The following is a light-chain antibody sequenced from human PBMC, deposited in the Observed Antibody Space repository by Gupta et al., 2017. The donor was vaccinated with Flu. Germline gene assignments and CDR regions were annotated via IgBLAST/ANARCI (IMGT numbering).Light chain of an antibody. V-gene: IGLV2-14*01. CDR1: SSDVGGYNY. J-gene: IGLJ1*01. Sequence: QSALIQPASVSGSPGQSITISFPGTSSDVGGYNYVSWYQQHPGKAPKLMIYEVSNRPSGVSNRFSGSKSGNTASLTISGLQAEDEADYYCSSYTSSSTLYVFGTGTKVTVL. CDR2: EVS. CDR3: SSYTSSSTLYV.